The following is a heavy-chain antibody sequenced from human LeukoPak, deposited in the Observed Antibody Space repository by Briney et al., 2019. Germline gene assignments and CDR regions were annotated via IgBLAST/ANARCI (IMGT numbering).Heavy chain of an antibody. CDR3: AKGSYYDSSGSFYFDY. D-gene: IGHD3-22*01. J-gene: IGHJ4*02. CDR1: GGTFSSYA. Sequence: SVKVSCKASGGTFSSYAISWVRQAPGQGLEWMGGIIPIFGTANYAQKFQGRVTITADESTSTAYMELSSLRSEDTAVYYCAKGSYYDSSGSFYFDYWGQGTLVTVSS. V-gene: IGHV1-69*13. CDR2: IIPIFGTA.